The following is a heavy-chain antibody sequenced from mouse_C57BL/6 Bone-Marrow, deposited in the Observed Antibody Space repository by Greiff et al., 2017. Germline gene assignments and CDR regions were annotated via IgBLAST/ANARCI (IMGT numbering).Heavy chain of an antibody. Sequence: QVQLQQSGAELVRPGASVKLSCKASGYTFTDYYINWVKQRPGQGLEWIARIYPGSGNTYYNEKFKGKATLTAEKSSSTAYMQLSSLTSEDSAVYLCARSGAMDYWGQGTSVTVSS. V-gene: IGHV1-76*01. CDR2: IYPGSGNT. CDR1: GYTFTDYY. J-gene: IGHJ4*01. CDR3: ARSGAMDY. D-gene: IGHD3-1*01.